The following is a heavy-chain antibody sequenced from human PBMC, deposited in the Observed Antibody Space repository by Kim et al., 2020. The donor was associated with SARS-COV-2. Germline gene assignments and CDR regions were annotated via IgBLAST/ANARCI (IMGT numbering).Heavy chain of an antibody. CDR1: GGSISSSSYY. CDR2: IYYSGST. V-gene: IGHV4-39*01. J-gene: IGHJ4*02. D-gene: IGHD3-22*01. Sequence: SETLSLTCTVSGGSISSSSYYWGWIRQPPGKGLEWIGSIYYSGSTYYNPSLKSRVTISVDTSKNQFSLKLSSVTAADTAVYYCASRPKWLSFDYWGQGTLVTVSS. CDR3: ASRPKWLSFDY.